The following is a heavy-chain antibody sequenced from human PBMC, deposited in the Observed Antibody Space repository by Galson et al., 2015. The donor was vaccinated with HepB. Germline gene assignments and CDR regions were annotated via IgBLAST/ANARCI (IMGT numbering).Heavy chain of an antibody. V-gene: IGHV3-30*04. Sequence: SLRLSCAASGFTFSSYAMHWVRQAPGKGLEWVAVISYDGSNKYYADSVKGRFTISRDNSKNTLYLQMNSLRAEDTAVYYCARDLEVGENMSLFRYSGYDYWGQGTLVTVSS. J-gene: IGHJ4*02. CDR2: ISYDGSNK. CDR1: GFTFSSYA. D-gene: IGHD5-12*01. CDR3: ARDLEVGENMSLFRYSGYDY.